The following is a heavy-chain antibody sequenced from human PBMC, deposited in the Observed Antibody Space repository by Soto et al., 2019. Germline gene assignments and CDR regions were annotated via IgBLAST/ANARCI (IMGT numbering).Heavy chain of an antibody. CDR2: IYYSGST. CDR1: GGSISSSSYY. CDR3: ARIYRLRHGYYFDY. Sequence: QLQLQESGPGLVKPSETLSLTCTVSGGSISSSSYYWGWIRQPPGKGLEWIGSIYYSGSTYYNPSLNSRATISVDKSKNQFSLKLSSVTAADTAVYYCARIYRLRHGYYFDYWGQGTLVTVSS. D-gene: IGHD4-17*01. V-gene: IGHV4-39*01. J-gene: IGHJ4*02.